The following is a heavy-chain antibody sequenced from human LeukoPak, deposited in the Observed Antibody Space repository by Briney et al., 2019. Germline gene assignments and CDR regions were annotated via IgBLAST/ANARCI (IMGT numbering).Heavy chain of an antibody. D-gene: IGHD3-10*01. Sequence: GGSLRLSCAASGFTFSRFWMTWVRQAPGKGLEWVANIKEDGSDKYYVDSVKGRSTVSRDNAKNSLYLQMNSLRDEDTAVYYCARDRGYFVFDYWGQGTLVTASS. CDR3: ARDRGYFVFDY. V-gene: IGHV3-7*01. CDR1: GFTFSRFW. J-gene: IGHJ4*02. CDR2: IKEDGSDK.